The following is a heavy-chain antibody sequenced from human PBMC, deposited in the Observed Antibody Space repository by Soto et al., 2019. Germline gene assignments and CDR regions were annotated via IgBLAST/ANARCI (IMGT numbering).Heavy chain of an antibody. Sequence: SETLSLTCTVSGGSVSSNSYSWSWIRQPPGKGLEWIGYIYYSGSTNYNPSLKSRVTISVDTSKNQFFLKLSSVTAADTAVYYCARRYGASFDYWGQGTLVTVSS. CDR3: ARRYGASFDY. J-gene: IGHJ4*02. D-gene: IGHD4-17*01. V-gene: IGHV4-61*01. CDR1: GGSVSSNSYS. CDR2: IYYSGST.